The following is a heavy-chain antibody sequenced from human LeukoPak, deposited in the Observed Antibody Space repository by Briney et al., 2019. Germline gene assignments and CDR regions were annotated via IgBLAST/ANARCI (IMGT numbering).Heavy chain of an antibody. Sequence: SETLSLTCTVSNDSISSGDYYWNWIRQPPGKGLEWIGYIYYSGSTNYNPSLKSRVTISVDTSKNQFSLKLSSVTAADTAVYYCARASRFGGHGIGYWGQGTLVTVSS. CDR3: ARASRFGGHGIGY. V-gene: IGHV4-61*08. CDR2: IYYSGST. D-gene: IGHD3-10*02. J-gene: IGHJ4*02. CDR1: NDSISSGDYY.